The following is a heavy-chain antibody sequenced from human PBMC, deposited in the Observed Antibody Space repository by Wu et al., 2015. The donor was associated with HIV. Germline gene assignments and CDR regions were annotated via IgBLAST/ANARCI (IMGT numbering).Heavy chain of an antibody. CDR3: ARDHHDYGDAPLPQYYYGMDV. J-gene: IGHJ6*02. CDR1: GYTFSTYG. CDR2: ISGYNGNT. D-gene: IGHD4-17*01. Sequence: QVHLVQSGAEVMSPGASVKVSCKTSGYTFSTYGISWVRQAPGQGLEWMGWISGYNGNTNYAQKLQGRVTMTTDTSTSTAYMELRSLRSDDTAVYYCARDHHDYGDAPLPQYYYGMDVVGPRA. V-gene: IGHV1-18*01.